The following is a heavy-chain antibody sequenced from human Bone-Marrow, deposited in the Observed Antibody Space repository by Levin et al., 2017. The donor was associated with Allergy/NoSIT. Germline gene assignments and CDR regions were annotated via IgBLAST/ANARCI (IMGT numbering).Heavy chain of an antibody. CDR3: ASLGVVISGGSDGFFDY. Sequence: PGESLKISCAASGFTVSSNYMSWVRQAPGKGLEWVSISYGAGSTYYADSVKGRFTISRDSSNNTLYLQMNSLRAEDTAVYYCASLGVVISGGSDGFFDYWGQGTLVTVSS. D-gene: IGHD3-3*01. J-gene: IGHJ4*02. CDR1: GFTVSSNY. V-gene: IGHV3-53*01. CDR2: SYGAGST.